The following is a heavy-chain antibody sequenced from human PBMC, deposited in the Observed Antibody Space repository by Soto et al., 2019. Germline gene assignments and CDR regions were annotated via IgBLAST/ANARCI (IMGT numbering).Heavy chain of an antibody. D-gene: IGHD5-18*01. Sequence: GGSLRLSCAASGFTFDDYTMHWVRQGPGKGLEWVSLISWDGGSTYYADSVKGRFTISRDNSKNSLYLQMNSLRTEDTVLYYCAKDSRQRGYSYNGPFDYWGQGTLVTVSS. CDR2: ISWDGGST. CDR3: AKDSRQRGYSYNGPFDY. CDR1: GFTFDDYT. J-gene: IGHJ4*02. V-gene: IGHV3-43*01.